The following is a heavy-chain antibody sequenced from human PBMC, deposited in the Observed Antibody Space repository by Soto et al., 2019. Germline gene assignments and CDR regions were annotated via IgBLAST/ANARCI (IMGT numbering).Heavy chain of an antibody. CDR1: GGTFSSYA. J-gene: IGHJ4*02. CDR3: AEPGKVVLADRYYFDY. Sequence: QVQLVQSGAEVKKPGSSVKVSCKASGGTFSSYAISWVRQAPGQGLEWMGGIIPIFVTANYAQKFQGRVTITAAESTRTAYMKLRSLRSESTAVYYCAEPGKVVLADRYYFDYWGQGTLVTSPQ. D-gene: IGHD2-21*01. CDR2: IIPIFVTA. V-gene: IGHV1-69*01.